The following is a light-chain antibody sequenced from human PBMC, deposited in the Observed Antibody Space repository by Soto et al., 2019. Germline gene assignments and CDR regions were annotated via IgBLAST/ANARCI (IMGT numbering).Light chain of an antibody. J-gene: IGLJ2*01. Sequence: SYELTQPPSMSVAPGQTARIACGCNNIGSRSVHWYQQRPGQAPVLVLYDDTDRPSAIPERFSGSNSGNTATLTISGVEAGDEADYYCQVWDSGIDQVVFGGGTQLTVL. CDR3: QVWDSGIDQVV. CDR2: DDT. CDR1: NIGSRS. V-gene: IGLV3-21*02.